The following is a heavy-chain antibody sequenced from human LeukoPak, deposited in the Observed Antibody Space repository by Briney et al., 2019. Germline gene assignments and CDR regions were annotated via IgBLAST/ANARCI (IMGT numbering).Heavy chain of an antibody. D-gene: IGHD5-18*01. Sequence: HTGGSLRLSCAASEFTFSSYAMSWVRKAPGKGLVWVSRINSDGSSTSYADSVKGRFTISRDNAKNTLYLQMNSLRAEDTAVYYCARIVIRGGYSYGLDAFDIWGQGTMVTVSS. J-gene: IGHJ3*02. CDR2: INSDGSST. CDR3: ARIVIRGGYSYGLDAFDI. V-gene: IGHV3-74*01. CDR1: EFTFSSYA.